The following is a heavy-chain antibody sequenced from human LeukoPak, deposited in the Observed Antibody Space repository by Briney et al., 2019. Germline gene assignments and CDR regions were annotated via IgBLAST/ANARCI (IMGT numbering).Heavy chain of an antibody. CDR1: GYTFTGYW. Sequence: GESLKISCKGSGYTFTGYWIGWVRQMPGKGLEWMAFIYPGDPETRYSPSFQGQVTISVDKSINTAYLQWSSLKASDAAIYYCARHAVYGDYAASRTFYFDYWGQGTLVTVSS. V-gene: IGHV5-51*01. D-gene: IGHD4-17*01. CDR2: IYPGDPET. CDR3: ARHAVYGDYAASRTFYFDY. J-gene: IGHJ4*02.